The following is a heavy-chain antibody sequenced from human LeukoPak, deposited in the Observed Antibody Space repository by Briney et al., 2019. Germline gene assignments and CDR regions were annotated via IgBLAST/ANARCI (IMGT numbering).Heavy chain of an antibody. J-gene: IGHJ5*02. D-gene: IGHD3-16*02. CDR1: GYTFTSYD. V-gene: IGHV1-8*01. CDR2: MNPNSGNT. Sequence: ASVKVSCKASGYTFTSYDINWVRQATGQGLEWMGWMNPNSGNTGYAQKFQGGVTMTRDTSISTAYMELSSLRSEDTAVYYCARGRVTRNWFDPWGQGTPVTVSS. CDR3: ARGRVTRNWFDP.